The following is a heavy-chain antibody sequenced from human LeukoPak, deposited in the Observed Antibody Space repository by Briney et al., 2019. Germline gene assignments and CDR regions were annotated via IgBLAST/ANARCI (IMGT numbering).Heavy chain of an antibody. CDR2: IYSSGST. V-gene: IGHV4-61*02. CDR3: ARATPTYYYDSSGLDY. D-gene: IGHD3-22*01. Sequence: SETLSLTCTVSGGSISSGRYYWSWIRQPAGKGLEWIGRIYSSGSTNYNPSLKSRVTISLDTSKNQFSLKLSSVTAADTAVYYCARATPTYYYDSSGLDYWGQGTLVTVSS. J-gene: IGHJ4*02. CDR1: GGSISSGRYY.